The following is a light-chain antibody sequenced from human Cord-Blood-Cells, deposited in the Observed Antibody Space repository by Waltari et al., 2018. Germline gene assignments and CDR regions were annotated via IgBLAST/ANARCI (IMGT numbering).Light chain of an antibody. CDR3: QQYDNLPLT. CDR2: DAS. V-gene: IGKV1-33*01. CDR1: QDISNY. Sequence: DIQMTHSLSSLSASVGDRVPITCQASQDISNYLNWYQQKPWKAPKLLIYDASNLETGVPSRFSGSGSGTDFTFTISSLQPEDIATYYCQQYDNLPLTFGGGTKVEIK. J-gene: IGKJ4*01.